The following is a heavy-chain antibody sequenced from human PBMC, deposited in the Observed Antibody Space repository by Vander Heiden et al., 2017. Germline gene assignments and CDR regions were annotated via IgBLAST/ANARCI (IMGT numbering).Heavy chain of an antibody. J-gene: IGHJ4*02. D-gene: IGHD2-8*02. CDR1: GGSIGCRIYY. V-gene: IGHV4-31*03. CDR3: ASSGYCTGATCTFDY. CDR2: IYSSGST. Sequence: QVQLQESGPGRGKASQTLSLPCTVPGGSIGCRIYYWRCIRQHPGKGLEWIGYIYSSGSTYYNPSLKSRVTISVDTSKNQFSLKLTSVTAADTAVYYCASSGYCTGATCTFDYWGQGTLVTVSS.